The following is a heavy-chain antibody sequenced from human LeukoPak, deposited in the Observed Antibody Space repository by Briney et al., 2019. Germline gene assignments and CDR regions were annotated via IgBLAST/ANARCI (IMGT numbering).Heavy chain of an antibody. CDR2: IYSGGNT. CDR1: GLTVNSNY. CDR3: AREMIQLPGYFDY. Sequence: GGSLRLSCAASGLTVNSNYMSWVRQAPGKGLEWVSVIYSGGNTFYADSVKGRFTISRDNSKNTLYLQMNSLRAEDTAVYYCAREMIQLPGYFDYWGQGTLVTVSS. J-gene: IGHJ4*02. D-gene: IGHD5-18*01. V-gene: IGHV3-53*01.